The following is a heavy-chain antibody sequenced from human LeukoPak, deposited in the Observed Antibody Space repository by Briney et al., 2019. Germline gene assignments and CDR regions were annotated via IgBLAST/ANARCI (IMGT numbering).Heavy chain of an antibody. CDR2: ISNFGST. V-gene: IGHV4-59*08. CDR1: GGSINSFY. D-gene: IGHD3-10*01. CDR3: ARYSPYGSGSFLGLEAFDI. Sequence: SETLSLTCTVSGGSINSFYWSWIRQPPGKGLEWIGYISNFGSTNYNPSLKSRVTISIDTSKNQFSLKLSSVTAADTAVYYCARYSPYGSGSFLGLEAFDIWGQGTMVIVSS. J-gene: IGHJ3*02.